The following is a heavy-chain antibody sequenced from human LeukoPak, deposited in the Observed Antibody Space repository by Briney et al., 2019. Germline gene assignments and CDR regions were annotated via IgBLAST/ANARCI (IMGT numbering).Heavy chain of an antibody. CDR1: GGSISSGGYS. Sequence: SETLSLTCAVSGGSISSGGYSWSWIRQPPGKGLEWIGYIYHSGSTYYNPSLKSRVTISVDRSKNQFSLKLSSVTAADTAVYYCARGGYSTPFDYWGQGTLVTVSS. V-gene: IGHV4-30-2*01. D-gene: IGHD3-22*01. CDR2: IYHSGST. J-gene: IGHJ4*02. CDR3: ARGGYSTPFDY.